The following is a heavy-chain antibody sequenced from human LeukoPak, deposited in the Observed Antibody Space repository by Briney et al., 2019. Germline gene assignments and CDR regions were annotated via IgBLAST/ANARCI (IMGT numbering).Heavy chain of an antibody. CDR2: FDPEDGET. CDR1: GYTLTELS. V-gene: IGHV1-24*01. CDR3: ATWIQLWSTGTFDY. Sequence: ASVKVSCKVSGYTLTELSMRCVRQAPGKGLEWMGGFDPEDGETIYAQKFQGRVTMTEDTSTDTAYMELSSLRSEDTAVYYCATWIQLWSTGTFDYWGQGTLVTVSS. J-gene: IGHJ4*02. D-gene: IGHD5-18*01.